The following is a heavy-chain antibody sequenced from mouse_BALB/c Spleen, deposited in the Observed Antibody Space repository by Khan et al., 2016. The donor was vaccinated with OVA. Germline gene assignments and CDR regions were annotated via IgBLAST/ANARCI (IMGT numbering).Heavy chain of an antibody. CDR1: GYTFTSYD. CDR3: ARRRGSMDY. Sequence: QVQLQQSGAEVVKSGASVKLSCKASGYTFTSYDLHWVRQRPEQGLEWIGWIFPGDGTTKYNEKFRGKATLTTDNSSSTAYIQLSRLTSEDSAVYFCARRRGSMDYWGQGTSVTVSS. J-gene: IGHJ4*01. V-gene: IGHV1S56*01. CDR2: IFPGDGTT.